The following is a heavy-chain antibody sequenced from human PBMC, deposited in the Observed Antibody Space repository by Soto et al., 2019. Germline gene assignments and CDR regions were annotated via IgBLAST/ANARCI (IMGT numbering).Heavy chain of an antibody. V-gene: IGHV4-59*01. J-gene: IGHJ3*02. CDR2: MFNSGTT. CDR1: GGSISSFY. Sequence: PSETLSLTCTVSGGSISSFYWNWIRQPPGKGLEWIGYMFNSGTTKYNPSLKSRATMSIDTSKNQFSLKLSSVTTADKAVYYCERGQSGFDFPPFDIWGRGTMVTVSS. CDR3: ERGQSGFDFPPFDI. D-gene: IGHD5-12*01.